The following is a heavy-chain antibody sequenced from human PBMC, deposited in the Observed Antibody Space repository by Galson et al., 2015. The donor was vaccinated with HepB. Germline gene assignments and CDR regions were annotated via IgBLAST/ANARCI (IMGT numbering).Heavy chain of an antibody. J-gene: IGHJ5*02. CDR3: TTDVYYSTYWSWLDP. V-gene: IGHV3-15*01. Sequence: SLRLSCAASGFPFNNAWMTWVRQAPGMGREWVGRIKSKTDGETTDYAAPVKGRFTISRDDSKNRLYLQMNSLKTEDTAVYYCTTDVYYSTYWSWLDPWGQGTLVTVSS. D-gene: IGHD2-8*02. CDR1: GFPFNNAW. CDR2: IKSKTDGETT.